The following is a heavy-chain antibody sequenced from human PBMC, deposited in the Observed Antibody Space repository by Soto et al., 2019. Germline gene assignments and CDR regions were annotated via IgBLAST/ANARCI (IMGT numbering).Heavy chain of an antibody. D-gene: IGHD6-13*01. CDR3: ARGIGNSAIDY. CDR2: MYPGDSDP. J-gene: IGHJ4*02. CDR1: GFSFNNYW. Sequence: GESLKISCKGSGFSFNNYWIAWVRQMPGKGLEWMGIMYPGDSDPRYSPSFQGQVTISVDKSISTAYLQWTSLKASDTAMYYCARGIGNSAIDYWGQGTLVTVSS. V-gene: IGHV5-51*01.